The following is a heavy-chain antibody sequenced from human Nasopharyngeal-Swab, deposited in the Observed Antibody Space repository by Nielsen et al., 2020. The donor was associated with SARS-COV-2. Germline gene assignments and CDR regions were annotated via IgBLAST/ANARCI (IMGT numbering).Heavy chain of an antibody. D-gene: IGHD2-21*02. J-gene: IGHJ1*01. Sequence: GESLKISCAATGFSFSTYAMHWVRQAPGKGLEWVAAVSYGGTKEFYADSAKGRFTVSRDDSKNTLYLQLKNLRPDDTGVYYCAVVTAIRSVYWGQGTLVTVSS. CDR1: GFSFSTYA. V-gene: IGHV3-30*04. CDR2: VSYGGTKE. CDR3: AVVTAIRSVY.